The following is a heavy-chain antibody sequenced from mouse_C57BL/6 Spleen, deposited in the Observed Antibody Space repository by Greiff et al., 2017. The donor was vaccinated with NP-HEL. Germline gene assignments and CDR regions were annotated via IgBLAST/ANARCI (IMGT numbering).Heavy chain of an antibody. Sequence: VQLQQSGAELVKPGASVKISCKASGYAFSSYWMNWVKQRPGKGLEWIGQIYPGDGDTNYNGKFKGKATLTADKSSSTAYMQLRSLTSEDSAVYFCARRYYEDWYCDVWGTGTTVTVSS. D-gene: IGHD1-1*01. CDR3: ARRYYEDWYCDV. V-gene: IGHV1-80*01. CDR2: IYPGDGDT. J-gene: IGHJ1*03. CDR1: GYAFSSYW.